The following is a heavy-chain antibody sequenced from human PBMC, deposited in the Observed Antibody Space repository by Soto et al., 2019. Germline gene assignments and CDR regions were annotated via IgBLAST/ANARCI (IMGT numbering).Heavy chain of an antibody. CDR3: ARRAYYYDSSGYHYYFDY. Sequence: RESLKISCKGSGYSFTSYWIGWVRQMPGKGLEWMGIIYPGDSDTRYSPSFQGQVTISADKSISTAYLQWSSLKASDTAMYYCARRAYYYDSSGYHYYFDYWGQGTLVTVSS. CDR1: GYSFTSYW. D-gene: IGHD3-22*01. V-gene: IGHV5-51*01. J-gene: IGHJ4*02. CDR2: IYPGDSDT.